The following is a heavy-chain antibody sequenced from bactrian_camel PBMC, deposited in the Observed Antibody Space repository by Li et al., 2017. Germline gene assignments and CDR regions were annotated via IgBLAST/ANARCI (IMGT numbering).Heavy chain of an antibody. CDR1: GKSYSDYS. V-gene: IGHV3S53*01. Sequence: HVQLVESGGGSVQAGGSLRLSCGFGKSYSDYSMGWFRQAPGNDREGIATIGSDGTTRYRDSVKGRFVISKDKAENTLYLRMSSLKPDDTAMYYCAADPQWAASLSRSLSTRDFVIGARGPRSPSP. J-gene: IGHJ4*01. CDR2: IGSDGTT. D-gene: IGHD3*01. CDR3: AADPQWAASLSRSLSTRDFV.